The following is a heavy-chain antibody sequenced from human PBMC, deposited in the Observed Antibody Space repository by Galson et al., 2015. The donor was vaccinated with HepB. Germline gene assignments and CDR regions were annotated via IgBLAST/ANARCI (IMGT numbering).Heavy chain of an antibody. CDR1: GFPFSNNW. Sequence: SLRLSCAFSGFPFSNNWIHWVRQAPGKGLEWLSRLKSDGSITGYADSVKGRFTISRDNTKNTVYLQMNSLRADDTAVYHCARDPRDGYSHFDYWGQGTLVTVSS. J-gene: IGHJ4*02. CDR3: ARDPRDGYSHFDY. D-gene: IGHD5-24*01. V-gene: IGHV3-74*01. CDR2: LKSDGSIT.